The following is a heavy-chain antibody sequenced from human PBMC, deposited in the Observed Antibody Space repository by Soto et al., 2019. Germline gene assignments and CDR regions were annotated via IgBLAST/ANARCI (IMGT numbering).Heavy chain of an antibody. D-gene: IGHD6-13*01. CDR2: IYYSGST. V-gene: IGHV4-59*01. CDR1: GGSISSYY. CDR3: ASSYGNAWYTY. J-gene: IGHJ4*02. Sequence: SETLSLTCTVSGGSISSYYWSWIRQPPEKGLEWIGYIYYSGSTISNPSLKSRVAMSVGTSKNQFTLQLTSVTAADTAVYYCASSYGNAWYTYWGQGIQVTVSS.